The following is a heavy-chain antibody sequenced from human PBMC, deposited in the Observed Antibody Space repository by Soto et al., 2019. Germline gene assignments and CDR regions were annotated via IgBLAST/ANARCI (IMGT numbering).Heavy chain of an antibody. CDR3: ARGGCSSTSGYAGYYYYMDV. CDR2: INHSGST. V-gene: IGHV4-34*01. Sequence: PSETLSLTCAVYGVSFSGYYWSWIRQPPGKGLEWIGEINHSGSTNYNPSLKSRVTISVDTSKNQFSLKLSSVTAADTAVYYCARGGCSSTSGYAGYYYYMDVWGKGTTVTVSS. J-gene: IGHJ6*03. CDR1: GVSFSGYY. D-gene: IGHD2-2*01.